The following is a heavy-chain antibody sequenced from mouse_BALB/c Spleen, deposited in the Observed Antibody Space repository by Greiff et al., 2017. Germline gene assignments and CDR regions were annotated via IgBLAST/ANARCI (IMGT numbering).Heavy chain of an antibody. J-gene: IGHJ4*01. V-gene: IGHV1S81*02. Sequence: QAQLQQPGAELVKPGASVKLSCKASGYTFTSYYMYWVKQRPGQGLEWIGGINPSNGGTNFNEKFKSKATLTVDKSSSTAYMQLSSLTSEDSAVFYCTRAGYGTYAMDYWGQGTSVTVSS. D-gene: IGHD2-1*01. CDR3: TRAGYGTYAMDY. CDR1: GYTFTSYY. CDR2: INPSNGGT.